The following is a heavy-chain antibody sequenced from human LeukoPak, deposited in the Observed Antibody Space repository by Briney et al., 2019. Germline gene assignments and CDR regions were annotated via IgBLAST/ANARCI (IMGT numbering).Heavy chain of an antibody. CDR2: ISYDGSNK. D-gene: IGHD3-16*01. Sequence: GGSLRLSCAASGFTFSSYGMHWVRQAPGKGLEWVAVISYDGSNKYYADSVKGRFTISRDNSKNTLYLQMNSLRAEDTAVYYCAKDPRFWGPPDFFDYWGQGTLVTVSS. CDR3: AKDPRFWGPPDFFDY. CDR1: GFTFSSYG. V-gene: IGHV3-30*18. J-gene: IGHJ4*02.